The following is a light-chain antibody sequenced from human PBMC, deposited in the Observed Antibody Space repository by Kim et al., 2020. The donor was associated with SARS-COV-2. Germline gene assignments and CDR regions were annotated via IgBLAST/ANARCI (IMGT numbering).Light chain of an antibody. J-gene: IGLJ3*02. CDR3: SSYTSRGTLV. CDR1: SSDLGAY. CDR2: DVT. V-gene: IGLV2-14*04. Sequence: SPGQSITISCSGASSDLGAYVSWYQQHPGKAPKLMIYDVTKRPSGVSNRFSGSKSGNTASLTISGLQAEDEADYYCSSYTSRGTLVFGGGTQLTVL.